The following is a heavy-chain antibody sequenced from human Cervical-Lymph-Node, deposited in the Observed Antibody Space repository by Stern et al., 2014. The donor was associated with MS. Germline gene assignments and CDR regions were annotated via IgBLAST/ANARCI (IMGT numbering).Heavy chain of an antibody. CDR1: GFSLSNSG. CDR3: MGVGDAMHV. Sequence: AQLVESGGGVVQPGRSLTLSCAASGFSLSNSGMHLVRQAPGKGLEWVAVMSFVGGNKKYGVSGKGRFSISRDMANNTLFLQMNSLRPEDTAVYYCMGVGDAMHVWGQGTTVIVSS. CDR2: MSFVGGNK. V-gene: IGHV3-30*03. J-gene: IGHJ6*02.